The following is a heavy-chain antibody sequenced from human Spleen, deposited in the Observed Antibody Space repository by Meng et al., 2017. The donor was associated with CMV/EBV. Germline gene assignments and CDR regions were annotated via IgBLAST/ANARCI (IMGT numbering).Heavy chain of an antibody. Sequence: GESLKICCAASGFTFSSYSMNWVRQAPGKGLEWVSSISSSSSYIYYADSVKGRFTISRDNAKNSLYLQMNSLRAEHTAVYYCAREGIAAAGTSGFFDYWGQGTTVTVSS. CDR3: AREGIAAAGTSGFFDY. D-gene: IGHD6-13*01. CDR2: ISSSSSYI. J-gene: IGHJ4*03. CDR1: GFTFSSYS. V-gene: IGHV3-21*01.